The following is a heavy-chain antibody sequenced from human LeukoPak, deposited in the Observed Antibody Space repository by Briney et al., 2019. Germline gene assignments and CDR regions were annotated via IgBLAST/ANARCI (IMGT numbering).Heavy chain of an antibody. J-gene: IGHJ5*02. CDR3: ARVAGPIVLMVYAIHKRGNWFDP. V-gene: IGHV4-34*01. CDR1: GGSFSGYY. Sequence: PSETLSLTCAVYGGSFSGYYWSWIRQPPGKGLEWIGEINHSGSTNYNPSLKSRVTISVDTSKHQFSLKLSSVTAADTAVYYCARVAGPIVLMVYAIHKRGNWFDPWGQGTLVTVSS. CDR2: INHSGST. D-gene: IGHD2-8*01.